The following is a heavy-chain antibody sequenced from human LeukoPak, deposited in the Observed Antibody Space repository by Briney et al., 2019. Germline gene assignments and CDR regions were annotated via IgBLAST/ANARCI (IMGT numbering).Heavy chain of an antibody. Sequence: GGSLRLSCAAPGFTFSSYSMNWVRQAPGKGLEWVSSISSSSSYIYYADSVKGRFTISRDNAKNSLYLQMNSLRAEDTAVYCCARGGTTVIFSDYWGQGTLVTVSS. CDR2: ISSSSSYI. D-gene: IGHD4-17*01. CDR3: ARGGTTVIFSDY. V-gene: IGHV3-21*01. CDR1: GFTFSSYS. J-gene: IGHJ4*02.